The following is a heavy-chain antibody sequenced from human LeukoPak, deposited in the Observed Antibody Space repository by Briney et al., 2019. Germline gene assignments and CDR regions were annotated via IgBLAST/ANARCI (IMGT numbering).Heavy chain of an antibody. CDR2: IYHSGST. Sequence: SETLSLTCTVSGYSISSGYYWGWIRQPPGKGLEWIGSIYHSGSTYYNPSLKSRVTMSVDTSKNQFSLKLSSVTAADTAVYYCARDEVSPLNYDILTGYPTEGMDVWGQGTTVTVSS. D-gene: IGHD3-9*01. CDR3: ARDEVSPLNYDILTGYPTEGMDV. CDR1: GYSISSGYY. J-gene: IGHJ6*02. V-gene: IGHV4-38-2*02.